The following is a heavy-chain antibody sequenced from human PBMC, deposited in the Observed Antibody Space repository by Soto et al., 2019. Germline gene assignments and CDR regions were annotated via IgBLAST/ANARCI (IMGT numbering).Heavy chain of an antibody. CDR2: ITSSSSTI. CDR1: GFTFSSNS. J-gene: IGHJ4*02. D-gene: IGHD7-27*01. Sequence: EVQLVESGGGLVQPGGSLRLSCAASGFTFSSNSMNWVRQAPGKGLEWISYITSSSSTIYYADSVKGRFTISRYNAKNSLYLQMNSLRDEDMAVYYCARGRMGTAYFAYWGQGALCTVSS. V-gene: IGHV3-48*02. CDR3: ARGRMGTAYFAY.